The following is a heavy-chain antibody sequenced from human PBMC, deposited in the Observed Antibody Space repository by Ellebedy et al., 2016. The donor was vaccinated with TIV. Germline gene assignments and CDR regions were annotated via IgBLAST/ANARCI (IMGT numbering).Heavy chain of an antibody. J-gene: IGHJ6*03. V-gene: IGHV4-4*07. CDR2: IFTSGSF. Sequence: SETLSLTXTVSGGSVSRYFWSWIRQPAGKGLEWIGRIFTSGSFNYNPSPMSRVTMSVVTSKSQISLRLNSVTTADTAVYYCARVHCSITTCDYYYMDVWGKGTTVTVSS. CDR1: GGSVSRYF. D-gene: IGHD1-1*01. CDR3: ARVHCSITTCDYYYMDV.